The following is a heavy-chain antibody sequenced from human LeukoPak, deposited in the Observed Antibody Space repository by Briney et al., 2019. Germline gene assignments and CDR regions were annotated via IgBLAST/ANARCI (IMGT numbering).Heavy chain of an antibody. CDR2: IYYSGST. J-gene: IGHJ4*02. D-gene: IGHD2-15*01. CDR1: GGSISSSSYY. CDR3: ARGGGGSLLDY. V-gene: IGHV4-39*07. Sequence: PSETLSLTCIVSGGSISSSSYYWGWIRQPPGTGLEWIGSIYYSGSTHQNPSLKSRVTISVDTSKNQFSLKLSSVTAADTAVYYCARGGGGSLLDYWGQGTLVTVSS.